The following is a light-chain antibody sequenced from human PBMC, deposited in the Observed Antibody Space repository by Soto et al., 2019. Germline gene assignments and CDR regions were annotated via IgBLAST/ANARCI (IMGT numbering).Light chain of an antibody. CDR2: KAS. CDR3: QHYNSYSGA. J-gene: IGKJ1*01. Sequence: DIQMTHSPSTLSGSVGDRVTSTCRASPTISSWLAWFQQKPGKAPKLLSYKASTLKSGVPSRFSGSGSRTEFTLTISRLQPDDFATYHCQHYNSYSGAFGQGTKVELK. V-gene: IGKV1-5*03. CDR1: PTISSW.